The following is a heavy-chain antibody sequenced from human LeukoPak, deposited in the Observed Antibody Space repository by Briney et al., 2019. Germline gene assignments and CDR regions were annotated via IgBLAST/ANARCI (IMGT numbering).Heavy chain of an antibody. D-gene: IGHD6-19*01. CDR2: ISYDGSNT. J-gene: IGHJ4*02. Sequence: GRYLRLSCAASGFTFSSYAMHWVRQAPGKGLEWVAVISYDGSNTYYADSVKGRFTISRDNPKNTLYLQMNSLRAEDTAVYYCARLYSSGWYFDYWGQGTLVTVSS. CDR3: ARLYSSGWYFDY. V-gene: IGHV3-30*04. CDR1: GFTFSSYA.